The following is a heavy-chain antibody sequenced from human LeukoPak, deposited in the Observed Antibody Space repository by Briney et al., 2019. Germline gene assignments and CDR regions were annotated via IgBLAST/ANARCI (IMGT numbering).Heavy chain of an antibody. Sequence: GGSLRLSCAASGFTFRKYWLHWVRQAPGKGLVWVSRINPDDESTSYADSVKGRFTISRDNAKSTLYLQMNSLRAEDTAVYYCLTIVETTIDAFDIWGQGTKVTVSS. V-gene: IGHV3-74*01. CDR1: GFTFRKYW. CDR2: INPDDEST. D-gene: IGHD1-26*01. CDR3: LTIVETTIDAFDI. J-gene: IGHJ3*02.